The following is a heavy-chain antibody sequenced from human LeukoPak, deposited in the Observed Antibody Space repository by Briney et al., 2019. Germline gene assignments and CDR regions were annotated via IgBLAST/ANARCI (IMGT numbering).Heavy chain of an antibody. CDR1: GDSLSSGVYS. J-gene: IGHJ4*02. CDR3: ARGDVIVHYFDY. Sequence: PSQTLSLTCAVSGDSLSSGVYSWNWIRQPPGKGLEWIGHISHSGSTYYNPSLKSRVTISVDRPKNQFSLKLTSVTAADTAVYYCARGDVIVHYFDYWGQGTLVTVSS. D-gene: IGHD3-22*01. CDR2: ISHSGST. V-gene: IGHV4-30-2*01.